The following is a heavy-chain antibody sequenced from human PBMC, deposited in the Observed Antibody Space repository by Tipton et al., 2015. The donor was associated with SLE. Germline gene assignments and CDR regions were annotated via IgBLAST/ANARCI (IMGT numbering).Heavy chain of an antibody. J-gene: IGHJ4*02. CDR2: IYYSGST. Sequence: TLSLTCAVYGGSFSGYYWSWIRQPPGKGLEGIGSIYYSGSTYYNPSLKSRVTISVDTSKNQFSLKLSSVTAADTAVYYCARHSRGRGGATPFDYWGQGTLVTVSS. CDR3: ARHSRGRGGATPFDY. V-gene: IGHV4-34*01. D-gene: IGHD1-26*01. CDR1: GGSFSGYY.